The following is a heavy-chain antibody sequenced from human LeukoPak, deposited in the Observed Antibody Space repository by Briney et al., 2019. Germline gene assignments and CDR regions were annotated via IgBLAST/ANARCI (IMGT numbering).Heavy chain of an antibody. V-gene: IGHV3-23*01. CDR3: AKVHDYRREYYFDY. CDR1: GFTFSSYS. CDR2: ISGNSGST. J-gene: IGHJ4*02. Sequence: PGASLRLSCAASGFTFSSYSMSWVRQAPGKGLEWVSGISGNSGSTYYAHSVKGRVTISRDNSKNTLYLQMNSLSAADTAVYYCAKVHDYRREYYFDYWGQGTLVTVS. D-gene: IGHD4-11*01.